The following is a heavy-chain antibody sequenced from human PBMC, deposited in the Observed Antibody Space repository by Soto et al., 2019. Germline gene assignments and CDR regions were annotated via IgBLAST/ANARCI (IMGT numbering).Heavy chain of an antibody. CDR1: GGSISSYY. D-gene: IGHD3-10*01. CDR3: ARSEDYYGSGSYVGYFDY. CDR2: IYYSGST. V-gene: IGHV4-59*01. J-gene: IGHJ4*02. Sequence: PSETLSLTCTVSGGSISSYYWSWIRQPPGKGLEWIGYIYYSGSTNYNPSLKSRVTISVDTSKNQFSLKLSSVTAADTAVYYCARSEDYYGSGSYVGYFDYWGQGTLVTV.